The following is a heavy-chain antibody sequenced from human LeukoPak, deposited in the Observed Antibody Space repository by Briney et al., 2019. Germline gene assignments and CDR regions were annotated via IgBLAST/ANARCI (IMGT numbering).Heavy chain of an antibody. Sequence: SETLSLTCTVSGGSISRGFYYWGWIRQPPGKGLEWIGTIYYSGNAYYNSSLRSRVTMFVDTSKNEFSLNLTSVTAADTAMYYCARTIAVAGDFDSWGQGTLVTVSS. CDR1: GGSISRGFYY. D-gene: IGHD6-19*01. J-gene: IGHJ4*02. V-gene: IGHV4-39*01. CDR3: ARTIAVAGDFDS. CDR2: IYYSGNA.